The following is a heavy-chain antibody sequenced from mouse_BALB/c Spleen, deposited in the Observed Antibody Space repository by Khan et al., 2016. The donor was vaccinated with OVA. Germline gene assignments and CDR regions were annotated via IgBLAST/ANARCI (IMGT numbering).Heavy chain of an antibody. CDR1: GYTFRSYW. Sequence: VQLQESGAELMKPGASVKISCKATGYTFRSYWMEWVKQRPGHGLEWIGEILPGTGSTNYNEKFKGKATFTDDTSSNTAYMQLRSLTSEASAVYYWARAYSADYWGQGTLLTGSS. D-gene: IGHD6-1*01. CDR3: ARAYSADY. CDR2: ILPGTGST. J-gene: IGHJ2*01. V-gene: IGHV1-9*01.